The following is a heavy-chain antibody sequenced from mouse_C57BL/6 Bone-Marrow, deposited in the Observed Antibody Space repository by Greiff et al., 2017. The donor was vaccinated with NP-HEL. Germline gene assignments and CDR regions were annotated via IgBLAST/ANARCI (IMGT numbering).Heavy chain of an antibody. Sequence: VQLQQSGPGLVQPSQSLSITCTVSGFSLTSYGVHWVRQSPGKGLEWLGVLWSGGSTDYNAAFISRLSISKDNSTSQVFFKMNSLQADDTAIYYCARNSPYDYDDGYAMDYWGQGASVTVSS. V-gene: IGHV2-2*01. D-gene: IGHD2-4*01. CDR2: LWSGGST. J-gene: IGHJ4*01. CDR1: GFSLTSYG. CDR3: ARNSPYDYDDGYAMDY.